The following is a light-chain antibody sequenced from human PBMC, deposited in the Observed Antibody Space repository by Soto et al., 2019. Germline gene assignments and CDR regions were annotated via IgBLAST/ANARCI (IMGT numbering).Light chain of an antibody. CDR1: QSISNSY. CDR2: GAS. Sequence: EIVLTQSPGTLSLSPGERATLSCRASQSISNSYLAWYQQKPGQAPRLLIYGASSRATGIPDRFGGSGSGTDFTLTISRLEPEDFAVYYCQQYGSSLRTFGQGTKVEIK. V-gene: IGKV3-20*01. CDR3: QQYGSSLRT. J-gene: IGKJ1*01.